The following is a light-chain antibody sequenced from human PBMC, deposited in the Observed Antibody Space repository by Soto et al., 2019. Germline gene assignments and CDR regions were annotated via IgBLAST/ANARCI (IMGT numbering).Light chain of an antibody. CDR3: REYGSSPSYT. CDR1: QSVSSSSY. Sequence: EIVLTQSPGTLSLSPGERATLSCRASQSVSSSSYLAWYQQKPGQAPRLLIYGASSRATGSPDRFSGSGSETVFTLTISRLEHEDFAVYYCREYGSSPSYTFGQGTKLEIK. V-gene: IGKV3-20*01. J-gene: IGKJ2*01. CDR2: GAS.